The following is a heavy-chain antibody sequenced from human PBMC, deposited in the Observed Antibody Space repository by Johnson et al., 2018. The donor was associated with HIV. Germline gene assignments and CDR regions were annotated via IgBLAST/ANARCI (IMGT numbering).Heavy chain of an antibody. V-gene: IGHV3-30-3*01. D-gene: IGHD5-18*01. J-gene: IGHJ3*01. Sequence: VQLVESGGGLVQPGGSLRLSCVVSGFTFSDYYMDWVRQAPGKGLAWVAVISYDGRTKYYADSVTGRFTISRDNSKNSLYLHMNTLRAEDTAVYYCARDQRGGYSYGDAFDFWGQGTVVSVST. CDR3: ARDQRGGYSYGDAFDF. CDR2: ISYDGRTK. CDR1: GFTFSDYY.